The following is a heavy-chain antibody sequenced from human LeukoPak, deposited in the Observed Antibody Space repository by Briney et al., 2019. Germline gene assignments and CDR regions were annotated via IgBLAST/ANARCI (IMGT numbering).Heavy chain of an antibody. CDR3: TGGFGHNWSPFEN. V-gene: IGHV3-74*01. Sequence: PGGSLRLSCAVSGLTFRNYWMHWVRQAPGKGLVWVSRINGDGSDISYADSVKGRFTISRDNAKNTLSLQMNSLTEDDTALYYCTGGFGHNWSPFENWGQGTLVTVSS. CDR2: INGDGSDI. CDR1: GLTFRNYW. D-gene: IGHD1-1*01. J-gene: IGHJ4*02.